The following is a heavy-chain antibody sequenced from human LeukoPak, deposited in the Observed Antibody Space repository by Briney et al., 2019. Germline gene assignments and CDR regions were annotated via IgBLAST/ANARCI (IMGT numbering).Heavy chain of an antibody. J-gene: IGHJ4*02. V-gene: IGHV4-59*01. D-gene: IGHD3-3*01. CDR2: IYHSGST. Sequence: SETLSLTCTVSGGSISSYYWSWIRQPPGKGLEWIGYIYHSGSTNYNPSLKSRVTISVDTSKNQFSLKLSSVTAADTAVYYCARGAIFGVVIPHYFDYWGQGTLVTVSS. CDR3: ARGAIFGVVIPHYFDY. CDR1: GGSISSYY.